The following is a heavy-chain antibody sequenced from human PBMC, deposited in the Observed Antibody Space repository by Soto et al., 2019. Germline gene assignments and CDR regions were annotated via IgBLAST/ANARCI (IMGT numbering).Heavy chain of an antibody. CDR3: AREQWLQLWPYYYYYGMDV. CDR2: IYSGGST. D-gene: IGHD5-18*01. Sequence: PGGSLRLCCAASGFTVSSNYMSWVRQAPGKGLEWVSVIYSGGSTYYADSVKGRFTISRDNSKNTLYLQMNSLRAEDTAVYYCAREQWLQLWPYYYYYGMDVWGQGTTVTVSS. J-gene: IGHJ6*02. V-gene: IGHV3-53*01. CDR1: GFTVSSNY.